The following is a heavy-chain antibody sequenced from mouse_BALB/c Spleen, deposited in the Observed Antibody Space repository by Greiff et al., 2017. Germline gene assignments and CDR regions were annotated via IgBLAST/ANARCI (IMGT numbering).Heavy chain of an antibody. CDR1: GFTFSSYA. V-gene: IGHV5-6-5*01. CDR3: ATYDYDVGWFAY. CDR2: ISSGGST. Sequence: EVKVVESGGGLVKPGGSLKLSCAASGFTFSSYAMSWVRQTPEKRLEWVASISSGGSTYYPDSVKGRFTISRDNARNILYLQMSSLRSEDTAMYYCATYDYDVGWFAYWGQGTLVTVSA. J-gene: IGHJ3*01. D-gene: IGHD2-4*01.